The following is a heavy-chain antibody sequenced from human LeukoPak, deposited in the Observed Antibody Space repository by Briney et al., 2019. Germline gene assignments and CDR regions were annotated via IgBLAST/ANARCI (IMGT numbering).Heavy chain of an antibody. D-gene: IGHD6-6*01. CDR3: ARHDAGIAARPFDN. J-gene: IGHJ4*02. CDR2: VHHTGRA. V-gene: IGHV4-39*01. Sequence: KPSETLSLTCTVSGDSISGSNYHWGWIRQPPGKGLEWLGTVHHTGRAFYNPSLRGRTTVSVDTSKNQFSLKLTSVTAADTAVYYCARHDAGIAARPFDNWGQGTLVTVSS. CDR1: GDSISGSNYH.